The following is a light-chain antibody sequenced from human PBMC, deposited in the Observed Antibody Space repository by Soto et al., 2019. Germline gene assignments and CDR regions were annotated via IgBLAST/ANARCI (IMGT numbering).Light chain of an antibody. CDR2: EVS. CDR3: CSYAGSSTYV. J-gene: IGLJ1*01. Sequence: QSALTQPASVSGSPGQSITISCTGTSSYVGSYNLVSWYQQHPVKAPNLMIYEVSTRPSGVSNRFSGSKSGNTASLTISGLQAEDEADYYCCSYAGSSTYVFGTGTKLTVL. V-gene: IGLV2-23*02. CDR1: SSYVGSYNL.